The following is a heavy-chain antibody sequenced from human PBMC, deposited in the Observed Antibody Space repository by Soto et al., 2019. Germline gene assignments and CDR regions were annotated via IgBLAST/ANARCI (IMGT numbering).Heavy chain of an antibody. J-gene: IGHJ4*02. D-gene: IGHD6-13*01. Sequence: ASVKVSCKASGFTFSNYAIHWVCQAPGQRLEWMGWINAGTGDTKYSQKFQGRVTITRDTSASTACMELSSLRSEDTAVYYCAREGIAAAGTVDYWGQGTPVTVSS. CDR2: INAGTGDT. CDR3: AREGIAAAGTVDY. CDR1: GFTFSNYA. V-gene: IGHV1-3*01.